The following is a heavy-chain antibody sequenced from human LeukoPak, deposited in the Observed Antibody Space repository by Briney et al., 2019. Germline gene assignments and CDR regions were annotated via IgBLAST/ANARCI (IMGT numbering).Heavy chain of an antibody. D-gene: IGHD5-18*01. J-gene: IGHJ6*03. CDR3: ARLTAYYYMDV. CDR1: GGSISSYY. Sequence: SETLSLTCTVSGGSISSYYWSWIRQPPARGLEWIGYISYSGSTNYDPSLKSRVTISVDTSKNQFCLKLSSVTAADTAVDYCARLTAYYYMDVWGKGTTVTVSS. CDR2: ISYSGST. V-gene: IGHV4-59*01.